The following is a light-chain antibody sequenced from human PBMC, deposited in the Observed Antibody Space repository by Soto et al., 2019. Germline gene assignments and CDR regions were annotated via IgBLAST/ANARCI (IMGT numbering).Light chain of an antibody. CDR2: TAS. CDR3: HKYGDSPQT. CDR1: QSVTSSY. V-gene: IGKV3-20*01. J-gene: IGKJ1*01. Sequence: EIVLTQSPGTLSLSPGERATLSCRASQSVTSSYLAWYQQKPGQAPRLLIYTASTRATGNPDSFSGSGSGTDFTLTISRLEPEDFTFYYSHKYGDSPQTFGQGTKVQI.